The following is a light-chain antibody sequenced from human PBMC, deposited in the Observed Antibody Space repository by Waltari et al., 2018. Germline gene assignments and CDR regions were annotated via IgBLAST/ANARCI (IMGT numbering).Light chain of an antibody. V-gene: IGLV1-47*01. J-gene: IGLJ1*01. CDR1: IPNLGRNY. CDR2: RNN. Sequence: QSVLTQPPSASEPPGQRVIISCSGSIPNLGRNYLYWYQQPPGTAPKLLIYRNNQRPSGVPDRFSGSKSGTSASLAISGLRSEDEGVYYCASWDESHYVFGSGTRVTVV. CDR3: ASWDESHYV.